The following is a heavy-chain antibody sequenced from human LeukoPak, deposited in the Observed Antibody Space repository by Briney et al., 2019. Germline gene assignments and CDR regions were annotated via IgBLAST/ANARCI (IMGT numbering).Heavy chain of an antibody. CDR1: GFTFSSYG. V-gene: IGHV3-30*03. J-gene: IGHJ4*02. D-gene: IGHD6-19*01. CDR3: ALGGSGWYLNY. CDR2: ISYDGSNK. Sequence: GRPLRLSCAASGFTFSSYGMHWVRQAPGKGLEWVAVISYDGSNKYYADSVKGRFTISRDNSKNTLYLQMNSLRAEDTAVYYCALGGSGWYLNYWGQGTLVTVSS.